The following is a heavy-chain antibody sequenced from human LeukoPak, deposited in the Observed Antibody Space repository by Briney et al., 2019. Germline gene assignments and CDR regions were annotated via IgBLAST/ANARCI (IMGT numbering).Heavy chain of an antibody. CDR3: ASSGGYCSSTSCLYYFDY. V-gene: IGHV4-61*02. J-gene: IGHJ4*02. D-gene: IGHD2-2*03. CDR2: IYTSGST. Sequence: SQTLSLTGTGSGGSISSGSYYWSWIGQPAGKGLEWIGRIYTSGSTNYNPSLKSRVTISVDTSKNQFSLKLSSVTAADTAVYYCASSGGYCSSTSCLYYFDYWGQGTLVTVSS. CDR1: GGSISSGSYY.